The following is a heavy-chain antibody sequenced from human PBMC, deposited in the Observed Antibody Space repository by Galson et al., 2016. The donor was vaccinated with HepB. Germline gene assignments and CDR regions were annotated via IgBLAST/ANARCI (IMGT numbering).Heavy chain of an antibody. V-gene: IGHV1-18*01. CDR1: GYTFTSYG. D-gene: IGHD3-3*01. J-gene: IGHJ6*02. CDR3: ARIQKSRYDFWSGYFYFYGMDV. CDR2: ISAYIGNT. Sequence: SVKVSCKASGYTFTSYGISWVRQAPGQGLEWMGWISAYIGNTNYAQKLQGRVTMTTDTSTSTAYMELRSLRSDDTAVYYCARIQKSRYDFWSGYFYFYGMDVWGQGTTVTVSS.